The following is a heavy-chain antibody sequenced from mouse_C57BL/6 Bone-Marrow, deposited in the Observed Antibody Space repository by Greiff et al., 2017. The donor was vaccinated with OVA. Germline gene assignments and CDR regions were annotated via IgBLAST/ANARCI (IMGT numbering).Heavy chain of an antibody. D-gene: IGHD2-3*01. J-gene: IGHJ3*01. Sequence: QVQLQPSWAELVRPGASVTLSCKASGYTFTDYEMHWVKQTPVHGLEWIGAIDPETGGTAYNQKFKGKAILTADKSSSTAYMELRSLTSEDSAVYYCTRSYDWFAYWGQGTLVTVSA. CDR1: GYTFTDYE. CDR3: TRSYDWFAY. CDR2: IDPETGGT. V-gene: IGHV1-15*01.